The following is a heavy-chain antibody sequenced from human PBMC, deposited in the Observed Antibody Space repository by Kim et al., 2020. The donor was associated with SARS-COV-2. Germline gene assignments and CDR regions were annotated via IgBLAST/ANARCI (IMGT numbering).Heavy chain of an antibody. Sequence: GGSLRLSCAASGFTFSDYYMSWIRQAPGKGPEWVSFISTSSSYINYIDSVKGRFTISRDNAKNLLYLQMSSLTAEDTAVYYCVRGGAGCNSGSCDPGFGGQGSLVTVAS. CDR1: GFTFSDYY. CDR3: VRGGAGCNSGSCDPGF. V-gene: IGHV3-11*06. J-gene: IGHJ4*02. CDR2: ISTSSSYI. D-gene: IGHD1-26*01.